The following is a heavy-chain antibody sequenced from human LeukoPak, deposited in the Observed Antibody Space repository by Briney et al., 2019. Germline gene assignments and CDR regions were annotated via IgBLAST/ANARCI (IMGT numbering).Heavy chain of an antibody. CDR1: GFTFSSYS. J-gene: IGHJ6*03. CDR2: ISKNGRNT. Sequence: GGALRLSCAASGFTFSSYSNHWGRPAPGKGPEFVLAISKNGRNTYYGNSMKGRFTISRDISKNTLYLQMNSLRAEDTAVYYCARDRLLEDRDYHYYYYMDVWGIGTTVTVSS. CDR3: ARDRLLEDRDYHYYYYMDV. D-gene: IGHD1-1*01. V-gene: IGHV3-64*01.